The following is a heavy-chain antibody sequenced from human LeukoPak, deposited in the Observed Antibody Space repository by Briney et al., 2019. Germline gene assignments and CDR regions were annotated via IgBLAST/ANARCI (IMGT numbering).Heavy chain of an antibody. D-gene: IGHD3-22*01. CDR3: ARDPYYYDSSGYSHDY. Sequence: GGSLRLSCAASGFTFSSYAMSWVRQAPGKGLEWVSAISGSGGSTYYADSVKGRFTISRDNAKNSLYLQMNSLRAEDTAVYYCARDPYYYDSSGYSHDYWGQGTLVTVSS. CDR2: ISGSGGST. J-gene: IGHJ4*02. V-gene: IGHV3-23*01. CDR1: GFTFSSYA.